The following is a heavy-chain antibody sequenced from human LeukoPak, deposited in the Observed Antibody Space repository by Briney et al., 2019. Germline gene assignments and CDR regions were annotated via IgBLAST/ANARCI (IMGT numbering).Heavy chain of an antibody. J-gene: IGHJ4*02. Sequence: GGSLRLSCAASGFTFSTFWMSWVRQAPGKGQEWVANIKQDGSEKYYVDSVKGRFTISRDNAKNSLYLQMNSLRAEDTAVYYCARDRGSQDYWGQGTLVTVSS. V-gene: IGHV3-7*05. CDR3: ARDRGSQDY. D-gene: IGHD3-10*01. CDR1: GFTFSTFW. CDR2: IKQDGSEK.